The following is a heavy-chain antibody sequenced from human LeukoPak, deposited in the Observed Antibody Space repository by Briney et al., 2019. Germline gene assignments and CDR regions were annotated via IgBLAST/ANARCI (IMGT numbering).Heavy chain of an antibody. CDR3: ARDSRPTTVTTPDY. V-gene: IGHV1-8*02. CDR2: MNPNSGNT. CDR1: GYTFTSYD. Sequence: ASVKVSCKASGYTFTSYDINWVRQATGQGLEWMGWMNPNSGNTGYAQKFQGRVTMTRDTSISTAYMELSRLRSDDTAVYYCARDSRPTTVTTPDYWGQGTLVTVSS. J-gene: IGHJ4*02. D-gene: IGHD4-17*01.